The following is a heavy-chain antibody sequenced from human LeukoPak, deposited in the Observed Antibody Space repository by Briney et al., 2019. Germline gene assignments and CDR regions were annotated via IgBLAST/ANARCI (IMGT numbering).Heavy chain of an antibody. CDR3: ARESKARLLWFGESKGPDAFDI. V-gene: IGHV3-48*03. CDR1: GFTFSSYE. Sequence: GGSLRLSCAASGFTFSSYEMNWVRQAPGKGLEWVSYISTRGSTEYYADSVKGRFTISRDNAKNSLYLQMNSLRAEDTAVYYCARESKARLLWFGESKGPDAFDIWGQGTMVTVSS. CDR2: ISTRGSTE. D-gene: IGHD3-10*01. J-gene: IGHJ3*02.